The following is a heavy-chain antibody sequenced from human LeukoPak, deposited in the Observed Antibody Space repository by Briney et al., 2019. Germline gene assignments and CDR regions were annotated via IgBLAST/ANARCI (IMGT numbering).Heavy chain of an antibody. J-gene: IGHJ6*03. V-gene: IGHV4-61*02. D-gene: IGHD3-22*01. CDR2: IYASGST. CDR1: GGSISSGSYY. CDR3: ARVVEYYYDSSGYPTAYYYYYMDV. Sequence: SETLSLTCTVSGGSISSGSYYWSWIRQPAGQGLEWIVRIYASGSTNYNPSLKSRVTISVDTSKNQFSLRLSSVTAADTAVYYCARVVEYYYDSSGYPTAYYYYYMDVWGKGTTVTISS.